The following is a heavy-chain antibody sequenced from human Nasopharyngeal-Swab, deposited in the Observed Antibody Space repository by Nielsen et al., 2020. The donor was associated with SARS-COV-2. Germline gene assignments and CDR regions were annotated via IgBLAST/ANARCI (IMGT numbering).Heavy chain of an antibody. Sequence: LKISCAASGFTFSSYGMHWVRQAPGKGLEWVAVIWYDGSNKYYADSVKGRFTISRDNSKNTLYLQMNSLRAEDTAVYYCAKQSWGYSYGYYFDYWGQGTLVTVSS. CDR1: GFTFSSYG. V-gene: IGHV3-33*06. D-gene: IGHD5-18*01. CDR2: IWYDGSNK. J-gene: IGHJ4*02. CDR3: AKQSWGYSYGYYFDY.